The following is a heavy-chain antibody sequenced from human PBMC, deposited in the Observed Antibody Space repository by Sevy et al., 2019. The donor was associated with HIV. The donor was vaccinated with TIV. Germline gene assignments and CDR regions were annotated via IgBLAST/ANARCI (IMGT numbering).Heavy chain of an antibody. CDR2: INPNSGGT. Sequence: ASVKVSCKASGYTFTGYYMHWVRQAPGQGLEWMGWINPNSGGTNYAQKFQGRVTMTRDTSISTAYMELSSLRSDDTAGYYCARDRAGYVKLDYWGQGTLVTVSS. CDR1: GYTFTGYY. J-gene: IGHJ4*02. CDR3: ARDRAGYVKLDY. D-gene: IGHD2-15*01. V-gene: IGHV1-2*02.